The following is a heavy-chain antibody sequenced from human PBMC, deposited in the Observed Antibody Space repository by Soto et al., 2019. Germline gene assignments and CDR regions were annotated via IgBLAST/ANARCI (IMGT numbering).Heavy chain of an antibody. V-gene: IGHV4-59*01. CDR1: GGSISSYY. Sequence: PSETLSLTCTVSGGSISSYYWSWIRQPPGKGLEWIGYIYYSGSTNYHPSLKSRVTISVDTSKHQFSLKLSSVTAADTAVYYCARDLATYDFWSGYIRPYYYYGMDVWGQGTTVTVSS. CDR3: ARDLATYDFWSGYIRPYYYYGMDV. D-gene: IGHD3-3*01. J-gene: IGHJ6*02. CDR2: IYYSGST.